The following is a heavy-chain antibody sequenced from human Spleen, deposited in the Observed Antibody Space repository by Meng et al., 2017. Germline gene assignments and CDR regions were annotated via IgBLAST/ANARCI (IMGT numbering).Heavy chain of an antibody. V-gene: IGHV3-21*01. J-gene: IGHJ6*02. Sequence: GESLKISCAASGFTFSDFNMNWLRQAPGEGLEWVSASSSSSSYIYYADSVKGRFTISRDSAKKLVYLQMNSLRAEDTAVYYCARDRPPYSYDSSGYYEPNYTYSGLDVWGQGTAVTVSS. CDR1: GFTFSDFN. CDR2: SSSSSSYI. D-gene: IGHD3-22*01. CDR3: ARDRPPYSYDSSGYYEPNYTYSGLDV.